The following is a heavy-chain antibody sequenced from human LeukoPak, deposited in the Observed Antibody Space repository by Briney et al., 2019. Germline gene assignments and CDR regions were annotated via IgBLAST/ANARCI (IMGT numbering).Heavy chain of an antibody. CDR3: ARYFGMAVAGIVS. D-gene: IGHD6-19*01. Sequence: LSETLSLTCTVSGYSISSGYYWGWIRQPPGKGLEWIGSIYHSGSTYYNPSLKSRVTISVDTSKNQFSLKLSSVTAADTAVYYCARYFGMAVAGIVSWGQGTLVTVSS. CDR1: GYSISSGYY. J-gene: IGHJ5*02. V-gene: IGHV4-38-2*02. CDR2: IYHSGST.